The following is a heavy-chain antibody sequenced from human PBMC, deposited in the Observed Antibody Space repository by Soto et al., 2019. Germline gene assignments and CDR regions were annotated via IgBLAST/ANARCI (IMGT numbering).Heavy chain of an antibody. CDR3: AHRRGYSSGGSCYAICFDP. V-gene: IGHV2-5*02. Sequence: QITLKESGPTLVKPTQTLTLTCTFSGFSLSTSGVGVGWIRQPPGKALEWLALIYWDDDKRYSPSLKSRLTITKHTTKTQVVLTMPTIVPVDTATYYCAHRRGYSSGGSCYAICFDPWGQGTLVTVSS. CDR1: GFSLSTSGVG. D-gene: IGHD2-15*01. J-gene: IGHJ5*02. CDR2: IYWDDDK.